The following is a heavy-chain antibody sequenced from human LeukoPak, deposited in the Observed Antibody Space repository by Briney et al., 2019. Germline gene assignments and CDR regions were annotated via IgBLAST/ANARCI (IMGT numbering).Heavy chain of an antibody. CDR2: IIPIFGTA. CDR3: ARGDYGDLFFDY. V-gene: IGHV1-69*05. CDR1: GGTFSSYA. Sequence: GASVKVSCKASGGTFSSYAISWVRQAPGQGLEWMGGIIPIFGTANYAQKFQGRVTITTDESMSTAYMELSSLRSEDTAVYYCARGDYGDLFFDYWGQGTLVTVSS. J-gene: IGHJ4*02. D-gene: IGHD4-17*01.